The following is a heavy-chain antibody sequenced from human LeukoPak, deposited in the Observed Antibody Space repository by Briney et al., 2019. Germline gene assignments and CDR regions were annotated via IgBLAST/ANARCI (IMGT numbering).Heavy chain of an antibody. Sequence: TLSLTPTLSRGSTSSGSYYSSSIRQPAGNGLEWIVRIKTSGSTNYNPSLKSRVTISVDTSKNQFSLKLSSVTGADTAVDYCARVGRGNIAVAGNWFDPWGQGTLVTVSS. CDR3: ARVGRGNIAVAGNWFDP. V-gene: IGHV4-61*02. CDR2: IKTSGST. D-gene: IGHD6-19*01. CDR1: RGSTSSGSYY. J-gene: IGHJ5*02.